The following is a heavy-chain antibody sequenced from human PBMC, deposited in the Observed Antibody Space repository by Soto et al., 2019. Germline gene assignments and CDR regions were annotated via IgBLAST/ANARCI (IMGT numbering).Heavy chain of an antibody. D-gene: IGHD6-13*01. CDR3: SKRPLKAAGFDY. Sequence: EVQLLESGGGLVQPGGSLRLSCAASGFTFSNYAMTWVRQAPGKGLEWVSVITGSGGGTYFVDSVKGRFTISRDKSKNTEYLQMNSMRAEDTAVYYCSKRPLKAAGFDYWGQGTLVTVSS. J-gene: IGHJ4*02. CDR1: GFTFSNYA. V-gene: IGHV3-23*01. CDR2: ITGSGGGT.